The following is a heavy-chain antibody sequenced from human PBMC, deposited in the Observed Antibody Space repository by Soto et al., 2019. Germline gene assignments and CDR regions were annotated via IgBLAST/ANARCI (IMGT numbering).Heavy chain of an antibody. J-gene: IGHJ4*02. Sequence: GGSLRLSCAASGFTFSNYWMTWVRQAPGKGLEWVANIKEDGSEKHYVDSVKGRFTISRDNAKNSLYLQMNSLRVEDTAVYFCSRDVVVGAKALNYWGQGTLVTVSS. CDR1: GFTFSNYW. CDR3: SRDVVVGAKALNY. D-gene: IGHD2-15*01. V-gene: IGHV3-7*01. CDR2: IKEDGSEK.